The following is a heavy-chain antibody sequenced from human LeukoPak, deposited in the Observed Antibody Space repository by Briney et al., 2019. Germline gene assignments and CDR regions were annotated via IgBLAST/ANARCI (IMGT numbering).Heavy chain of an antibody. CDR2: ISYDGSSK. J-gene: IGHJ4*02. CDR1: GFTFSSYP. CDR3: ARDLTSGQLERISYYFDY. V-gene: IGHV3-30-3*01. Sequence: PGGSLRLSCAASGFTFSSYPMHWVRQAPGKGLEWVADISYDGSSKYYADSVKGRFTIARDNSKNTLYLQMNSLRAEDTAVYYCARDLTSGQLERISYYFDYWGQGALVTVSS. D-gene: IGHD6-6*01.